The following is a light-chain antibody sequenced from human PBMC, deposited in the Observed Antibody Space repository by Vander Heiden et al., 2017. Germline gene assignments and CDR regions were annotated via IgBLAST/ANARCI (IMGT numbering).Light chain of an antibody. CDR2: ENN. CDR1: TSNIGNKY. J-gene: IGLJ2*01. CDR3: GTWDSSLSAVV. Sequence: QPVLTQPPSVCAAPGQKVTTTCSGSTSNIGNKYVSWYQQRPGTAPKLLIYENNKRPSGIPDRFSGSKSGTSATLGITGLQAADEADYYCGTWDSSLSAVVFGGGTKLTVL. V-gene: IGLV1-51*02.